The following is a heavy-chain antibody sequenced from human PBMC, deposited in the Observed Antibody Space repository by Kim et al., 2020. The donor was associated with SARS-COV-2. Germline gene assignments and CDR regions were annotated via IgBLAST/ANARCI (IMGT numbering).Heavy chain of an antibody. Sequence: GGSLRLSCAASGFTFSSYWMHWVRQAPGKGLVWVSRINSDGSSTSYADSVKGRFTISRDNAKNTLHLQMNSLRAEDTTVYYCARDLDPVVSSGWYGVFDYWGQGTLVTVSS. CDR2: INSDGSST. CDR1: GFTFSSYW. D-gene: IGHD6-19*01. J-gene: IGHJ4*02. CDR3: ARDLDPVVSSGWYGVFDY. V-gene: IGHV3-74*01.